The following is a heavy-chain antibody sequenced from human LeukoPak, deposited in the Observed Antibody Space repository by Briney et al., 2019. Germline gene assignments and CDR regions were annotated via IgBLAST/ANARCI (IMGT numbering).Heavy chain of an antibody. CDR1: GFSFSNYW. CDR3: ATYSSSNGREFQY. V-gene: IGHV3-7*01. J-gene: IGHJ1*01. Sequence: GGSLRLSCEASGFSFSNYWMSWVRQAPGKGLEWVANIQQHGSETYYVDSVKGRFTISRDNAKNSLYLQMNSLSAEDTAVYYCATYSSSNGREFQYWGQGTLVTVSS. CDR2: IQQHGSET. D-gene: IGHD2-2*01.